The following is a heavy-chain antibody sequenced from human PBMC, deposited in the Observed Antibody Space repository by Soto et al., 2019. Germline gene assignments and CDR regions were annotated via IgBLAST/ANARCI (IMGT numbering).Heavy chain of an antibody. CDR1: GFTFGNHW. Sequence: GGSLRLSCAASGFTFGNHWMSWVRQAPGKGPEWVANIKQDGSERNYVDSVKGRFTISRDNAENSLYLQMNSQRVEDTGVYYCASARHIGPWGQGTLVTVSS. J-gene: IGHJ1*01. CDR2: IKQDGSER. V-gene: IGHV3-7*01. CDR3: ASARHIGP. D-gene: IGHD2-21*01.